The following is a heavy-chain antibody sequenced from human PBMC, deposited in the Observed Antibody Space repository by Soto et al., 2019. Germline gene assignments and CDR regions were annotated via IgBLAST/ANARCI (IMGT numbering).Heavy chain of an antibody. D-gene: IGHD3-3*01. Sequence: SETLSLTCAVSGGSISSSNWWSWVRQPPGKGLEWIGEIYHSGSTNYNPSLKSRVTISVDKSKNQFSLKLSSVTAADTAVYYCARIIGLWSGYYTDYYYGMDVWGQGTTVT. CDR1: GGSISSSNW. CDR2: IYHSGST. J-gene: IGHJ6*02. CDR3: ARIIGLWSGYYTDYYYGMDV. V-gene: IGHV4-4*02.